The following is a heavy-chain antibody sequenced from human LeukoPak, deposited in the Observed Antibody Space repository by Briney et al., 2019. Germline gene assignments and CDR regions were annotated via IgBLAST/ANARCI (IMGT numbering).Heavy chain of an antibody. Sequence: GGSLRLSCAASGFTFSSYSMNWVRQAPGKGLEWVSYISSSSSTIYYADSVKGRFTISRDNAKNSLYLQMNSLRAEDTAVYYCARDLVYSSSWYGSGYYYYGMDVWGQGTTVTVSS. CDR1: GFTFSSYS. CDR2: ISSSSSTI. D-gene: IGHD6-13*01. V-gene: IGHV3-48*04. CDR3: ARDLVYSSSWYGSGYYYYGMDV. J-gene: IGHJ6*02.